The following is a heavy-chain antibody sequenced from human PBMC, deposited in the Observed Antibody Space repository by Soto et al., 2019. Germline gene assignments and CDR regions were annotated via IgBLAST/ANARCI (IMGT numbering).Heavy chain of an antibody. V-gene: IGHV1-24*01. Sequence: GASVKVSCKVSGYTLTELSMHWVRQAPGKGLEWMGGFDPEDGETIYAQKFQGRVTMTEDTSTDTAYMELSSLRSEDTAVYYCATATYRYCTNGVCYIKGSHSWFDPWGQGTLVTVSS. CDR2: FDPEDGET. CDR1: GYTLTELS. J-gene: IGHJ5*02. D-gene: IGHD2-8*01. CDR3: ATATYRYCTNGVCYIKGSHSWFDP.